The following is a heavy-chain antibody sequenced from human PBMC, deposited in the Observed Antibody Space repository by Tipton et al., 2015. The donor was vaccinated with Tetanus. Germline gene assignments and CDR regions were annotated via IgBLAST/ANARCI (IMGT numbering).Heavy chain of an antibody. CDR2: IYFNGST. V-gene: IGHV4-59*08. J-gene: IGHJ4*02. CDR3: ARGNGYSGYHHYFDY. Sequence: TLSLTCTVSGGSISAYYWSWIRQPPGKGLEWIGYIYFNGSTKYNPSLKSRVAISVDASKTQFSLKLSSVTAADTAVYYCARGNGYSGYHHYFDYWGQGILVTVSS. CDR1: GGSISAYY. D-gene: IGHD5-12*01.